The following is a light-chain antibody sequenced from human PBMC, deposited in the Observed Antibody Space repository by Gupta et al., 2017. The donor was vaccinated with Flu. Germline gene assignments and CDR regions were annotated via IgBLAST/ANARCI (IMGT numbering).Light chain of an antibody. CDR3: QQYESLHT. Sequence: SPSCLSVSVGDRVTNTCQASQDIKKYLNWYQQKPGKAPKLLIYDASNLETGVPSRFGGSGSGTDFTFTISSLQAEDIGTYYCQQYESLHTFGQGTKVEIK. CDR2: DAS. J-gene: IGKJ1*01. V-gene: IGKV1-33*01. CDR1: QDIKKY.